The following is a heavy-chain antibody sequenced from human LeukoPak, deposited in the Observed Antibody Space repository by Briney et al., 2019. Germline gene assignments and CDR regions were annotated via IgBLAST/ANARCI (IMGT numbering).Heavy chain of an antibody. J-gene: IGHJ3*02. Sequence: PGGSLRLSCAASGFTFSSYAMSWVRQAPGKGLEWVSAISVSGGSTYYADSVKGRFTISRDNSKNTLYLQMNSLRAEDTAVYYCASDRPYYDILTGYTAFDIWGQGTMVTVSS. CDR1: GFTFSSYA. CDR2: ISVSGGST. V-gene: IGHV3-23*01. D-gene: IGHD3-9*01. CDR3: ASDRPYYDILTGYTAFDI.